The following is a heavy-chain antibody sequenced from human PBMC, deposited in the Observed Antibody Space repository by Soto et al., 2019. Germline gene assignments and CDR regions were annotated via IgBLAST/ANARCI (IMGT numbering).Heavy chain of an antibody. Sequence: TLSLTCAVSGGSISSGGYSWSWIRQPPGKGLEWIGYIYHSGSTYYNPSLKSRVTISVDRSKNQFSLKLSSVTAADTAVYYCARSLIWSVYGMDVWGQGTTVTVSS. CDR2: IYHSGST. CDR1: GGSISSGGYS. CDR3: ARSLIWSVYGMDV. D-gene: IGHD3-3*01. V-gene: IGHV4-30-2*01. J-gene: IGHJ6*02.